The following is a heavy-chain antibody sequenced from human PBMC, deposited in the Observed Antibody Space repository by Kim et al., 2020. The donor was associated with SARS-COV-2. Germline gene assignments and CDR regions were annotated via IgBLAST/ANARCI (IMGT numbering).Heavy chain of an antibody. D-gene: IGHD3-22*01. V-gene: IGHV3-23*01. CDR1: GFTFSTYA. J-gene: IGHJ6*03. Sequence: GGSLRLSCAASGFTFSTYAMSWVRQAPGKGLEWVSGISGSGGTSYYADSVKGRFTISRDNSKDTVYLEMKSLRVEDTAVYYCAKVFGHFDSGDQRYYYH. CDR2: ISGSGGTS. CDR3: AKVFGHFDSGDQRYYYH.